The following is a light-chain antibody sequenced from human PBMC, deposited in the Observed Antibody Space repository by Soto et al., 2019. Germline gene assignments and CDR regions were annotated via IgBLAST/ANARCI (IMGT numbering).Light chain of an antibody. CDR2: SYN. V-gene: IGLV1-44*01. CDR3: ASWDDSLNGVV. CDR1: NSNIGINT. J-gene: IGLJ2*01. Sequence: QSVLTQPPSASGTPGQRVTISCSGSNSNIGINTVNWYQQLPGTAPKLLIYSYNQRPSGVPDRFSGSKSGTSASLAISGLQSEDEADYYCASWDDSLNGVVFGGGTKLTVL.